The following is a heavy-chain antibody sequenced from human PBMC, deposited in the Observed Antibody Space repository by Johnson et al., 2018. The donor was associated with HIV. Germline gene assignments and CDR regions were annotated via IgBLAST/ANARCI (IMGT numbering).Heavy chain of an antibody. CDR3: ARGEMATTYHDAFDI. J-gene: IGHJ3*02. Sequence: VQLVESGGGVVRPGGSLRLSCAASGFTVSSNYMSWVRQAPGKGLEWVSVIYSGGSTYYADSVKGSFTISRDNSKNTLYLQMNTLRAEDTAVYYCARGEMATTYHDAFDIWGQGTMVTVSS. CDR2: IYSGGST. CDR1: GFTVSSNY. V-gene: IGHV3-66*01. D-gene: IGHD5-24*01.